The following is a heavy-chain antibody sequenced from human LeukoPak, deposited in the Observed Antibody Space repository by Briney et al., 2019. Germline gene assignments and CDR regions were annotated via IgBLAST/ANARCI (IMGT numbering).Heavy chain of an antibody. CDR3: AMGIAVAGTPPDY. J-gene: IGHJ4*02. CDR2: ISAYNGNT. V-gene: IGHV1-18*01. CDR1: GYTFTSYD. D-gene: IGHD6-19*01. Sequence: ASVKVSCKASGYTFTSYDINWVRQATGQGLEWMGWISAYNGNTNYAQKLQGRVTMTTDTSTSTAYMELRSLRSDDTAVYYCAMGIAVAGTPPDYWGREPWSPSPQ.